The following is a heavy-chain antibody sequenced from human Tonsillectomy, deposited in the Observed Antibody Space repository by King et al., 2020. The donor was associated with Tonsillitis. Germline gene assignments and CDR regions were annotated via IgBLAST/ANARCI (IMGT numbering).Heavy chain of an antibody. D-gene: IGHD3-3*01. J-gene: IGHJ5*02. CDR1: GFTFSSYS. CDR3: ARDQGRITIFGVDRRGNWFDP. Sequence: VQLVESGGGLVQPGGSLRLSCAASGFTFSSYSMNWVRQAPGKGLEWVSYISSSSSTIYYADSVKGRFTISRDNAKNSLYLQMNSLRDEDTAVYYCARDQGRITIFGVDRRGNWFDPWGQGTLVTVSS. V-gene: IGHV3-48*02. CDR2: ISSSSSTI.